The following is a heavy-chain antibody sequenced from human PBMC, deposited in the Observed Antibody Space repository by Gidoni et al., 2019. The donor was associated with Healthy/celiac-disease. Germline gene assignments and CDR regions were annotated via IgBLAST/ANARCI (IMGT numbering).Heavy chain of an antibody. CDR3: AKDLGTGPYYYGMDV. V-gene: IGHV3-30*18. D-gene: IGHD7-27*01. Sequence: QVQLVASGGGVVQPGRSLRLSCAASGFTFSSYGMHWVRQAPGKGLEWVAVISYDGSNKYYADSVKGRFTISRDNSKNTLYLQMNSLRAEDTAVYYCAKDLGTGPYYYGMDVWGQGTTVTVSS. J-gene: IGHJ6*02. CDR1: GFTFSSYG. CDR2: ISYDGSNK.